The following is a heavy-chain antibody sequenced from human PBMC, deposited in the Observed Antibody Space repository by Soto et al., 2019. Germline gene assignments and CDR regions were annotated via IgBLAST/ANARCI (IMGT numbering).Heavy chain of an antibody. CDR1: GGSISSYY. J-gene: IGHJ6*04. D-gene: IGHD3-3*01. V-gene: IGHV4-59*01. CDR3: ARAEGLYYDFWSGYYPYPTDV. Sequence: SETLSLTCTVSGGSISSYYWSWIRQPPGKGLEWIGYIYYSGSTNYNPSLKSRVTISVDTSKNQFSLKLSSVTAADTAVYYCARAEGLYYDFWSGYYPYPTDVWGKGTTVTVSS. CDR2: IYYSGST.